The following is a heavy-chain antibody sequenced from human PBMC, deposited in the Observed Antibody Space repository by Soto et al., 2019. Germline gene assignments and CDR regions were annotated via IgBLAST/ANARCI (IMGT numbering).Heavy chain of an antibody. CDR2: INPSGGST. Sequence: GASVKVSCKASGYTFTSYYMHWVRQAPGQGLEWMGIINPSGGSTSYAQKFQGRVTMTRDTSTSTVYMELSSLRSEDTAVYYCARVDSSGGENDAFDIWGQGTMVTVSS. D-gene: IGHD6-19*01. J-gene: IGHJ3*02. CDR3: ARVDSSGGENDAFDI. V-gene: IGHV1-46*03. CDR1: GYTFTSYY.